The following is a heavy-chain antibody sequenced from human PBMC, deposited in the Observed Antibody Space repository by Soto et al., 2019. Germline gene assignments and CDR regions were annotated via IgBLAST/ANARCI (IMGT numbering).Heavy chain of an antibody. Sequence: GESLKISCKGSGYSFTSYWIGWVRQMPGKGLEWMGIIYPGDSDTRYSPSFQGQVTISADKSISTAYLQWSSLKASDTAMYYCAREVARYDYVWGSYPGYWGQGTLVTVSS. J-gene: IGHJ4*02. CDR1: GYSFTSYW. D-gene: IGHD3-16*02. CDR3: AREVARYDYVWGSYPGY. CDR2: IYPGDSDT. V-gene: IGHV5-51*01.